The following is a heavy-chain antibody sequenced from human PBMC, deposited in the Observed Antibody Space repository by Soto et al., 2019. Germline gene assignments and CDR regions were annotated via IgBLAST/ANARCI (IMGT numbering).Heavy chain of an antibody. J-gene: IGHJ4*02. D-gene: IGHD1-26*01. V-gene: IGHV1-3*01. CDR2: INAGNGNT. CDR1: GYTFTSYA. Sequence: ASEKVSCKASGYTFTSYAMHWVRQAPGQRLEWMGWINAGNGNTKYSQKFQGRVTITRDTSASTAYMELSSLRSEDTAVYYCARGQPLVGAPHRYWGQGTLVTVSS. CDR3: ARGQPLVGAPHRY.